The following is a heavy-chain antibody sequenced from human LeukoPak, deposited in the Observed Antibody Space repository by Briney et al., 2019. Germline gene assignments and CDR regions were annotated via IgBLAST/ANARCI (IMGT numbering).Heavy chain of an antibody. J-gene: IGHJ1*01. CDR1: GGSFRGYY. D-gene: IGHD6-13*01. CDR3: ARHGGYSSPYLH. CDR2: IYYSGTT. Sequence: PSETLSLTCAVYGGSFRGYYWSWLRPPPGKGLECIGYIYYSGTTNYNPSLKSRVTISVDTSKNQFSLKLSSVTAADTAVYYCARHGGYSSPYLHWGQGTLVTVSS. V-gene: IGHV4-59*08.